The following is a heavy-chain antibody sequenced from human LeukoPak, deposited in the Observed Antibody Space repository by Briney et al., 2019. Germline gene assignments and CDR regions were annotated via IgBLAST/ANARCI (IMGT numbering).Heavy chain of an antibody. Sequence: GGSLRLSCAASGFTFSSYWMHWVRHAPGKGLVWVSLINSDGSSRSYADSVKGRFTISRDNSKNTLYLQMNSLRAEDTAVYYCAREPTTVVTRGWNYYFDYWGQGTLVTVSS. CDR2: INSDGSSR. CDR3: AREPTTVVTRGWNYYFDY. CDR1: GFTFSSYW. D-gene: IGHD4-23*01. V-gene: IGHV3-74*01. J-gene: IGHJ4*02.